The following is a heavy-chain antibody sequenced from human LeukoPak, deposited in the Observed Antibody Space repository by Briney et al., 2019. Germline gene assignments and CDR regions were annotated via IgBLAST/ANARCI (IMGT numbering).Heavy chain of an antibody. CDR1: GYSFIGYY. CDR3: AGYASGWYLDY. Sequence: ASVKVSRKASGYSFIGYYMHWVRQAPGQGLEWMGWINPDSGGTKYAQKFQGRVTMTRDTSTSTAYMELSNLRSDDTAVYYCAGYASGWYLDYWGQGTLVTVSS. CDR2: INPDSGGT. J-gene: IGHJ4*02. V-gene: IGHV1-2*02. D-gene: IGHD6-19*01.